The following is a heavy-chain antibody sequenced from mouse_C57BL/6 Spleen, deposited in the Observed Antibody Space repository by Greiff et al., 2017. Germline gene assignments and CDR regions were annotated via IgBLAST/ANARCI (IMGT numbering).Heavy chain of an antibody. D-gene: IGHD1-1*01. CDR2: IDPETGGT. Sequence: SGAELVRPGASVTLSCKASGYTFTDYEMHWVKQTPVHGLEWIGAIDPETGGTAYNQKFKGKAILTADKSSSTAYMELRSLTSEDSAVYYCTITTVVATWMDYWGQGTSVTVSS. CDR3: TITTVVATWMDY. J-gene: IGHJ4*01. V-gene: IGHV1-15*01. CDR1: GYTFTDYE.